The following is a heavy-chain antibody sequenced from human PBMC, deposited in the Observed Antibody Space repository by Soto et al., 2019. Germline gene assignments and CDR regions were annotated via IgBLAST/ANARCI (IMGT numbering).Heavy chain of an antibody. CDR3: ARERPNFPSAEYFQH. D-gene: IGHD2-2*01. Sequence: EVQLVESGGGLVQPGGSWRPSGAASGFTFSSYARTWVRQAPGKGLGGVSYISSSVSTKYYADSLKGRFTISRENAKNSLYLQMNSLRAEDTAVYYCARERPNFPSAEYFQHWGQGTLVTVSS. CDR2: ISSSVSTK. V-gene: IGHV3-48*01. J-gene: IGHJ1*01. CDR1: GFTFSSYA.